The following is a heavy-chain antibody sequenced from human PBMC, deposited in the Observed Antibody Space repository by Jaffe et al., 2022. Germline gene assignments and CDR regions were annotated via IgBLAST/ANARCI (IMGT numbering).Heavy chain of an antibody. J-gene: IGHJ4*02. CDR1: GFTFTNYA. CDR3: AKGTCSSTSCYVFDY. Sequence: EVQLLESGGGLVQPGGSLRLACAASGFTFTNYAVSWVRQAPGKGLEWVSSIGGSAASTDYADSVKGRFTISRDNSKNTLYLQMNSLRAEDTAVYYCAKGTCSSTSCYVFDYWGQGTLVTVSS. V-gene: IGHV3-23*01. D-gene: IGHD2-2*01. CDR2: IGGSAAST.